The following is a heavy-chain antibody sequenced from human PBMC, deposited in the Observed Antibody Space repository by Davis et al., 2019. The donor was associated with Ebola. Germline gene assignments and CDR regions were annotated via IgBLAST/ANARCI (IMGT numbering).Heavy chain of an antibody. Sequence: SETLSLTCTVSDGSISSYYWSWIRQPPGKGLEWIGYIYYSGSTNYNPSLKSRVTISVDTSKNQFSLKLSSVTAADTAVYYCARVRAAAVDYWGQGTLVTVSS. CDR1: DGSISSYY. V-gene: IGHV4-59*01. CDR2: IYYSGST. J-gene: IGHJ4*02. D-gene: IGHD6-13*01. CDR3: ARVRAAAVDY.